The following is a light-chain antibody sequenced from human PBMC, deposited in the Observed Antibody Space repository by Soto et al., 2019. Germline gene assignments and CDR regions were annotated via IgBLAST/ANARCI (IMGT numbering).Light chain of an antibody. V-gene: IGLV1-51*01. Sequence: QSALTQPPSVSAAPGQKVTISCSGGSSNIGDNYVSWYQQVPGTAPKLLIYDNNKRPSGIPDRFSGSESGTSATLGITGLQTGDEADYYCGTWNSSLSCLVFGGGTKVTVL. CDR3: GTWNSSLSCLV. CDR2: DNN. J-gene: IGLJ2*01. CDR1: SSNIGDNY.